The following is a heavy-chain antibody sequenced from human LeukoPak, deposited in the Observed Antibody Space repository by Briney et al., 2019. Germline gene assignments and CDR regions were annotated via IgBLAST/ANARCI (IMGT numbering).Heavy chain of an antibody. CDR2: IYYSGST. CDR3: ARDGVLGGLFVWDY. J-gene: IGHJ4*02. D-gene: IGHD3-16*01. V-gene: IGHV4-59*01. Sequence: PSETLSLTCTVSGGSISRYYWSWIRHPLGKGLEWIGYIYYSGSTNYNPSLKSRVTISVDTFKNQFSLKLSSVTAADTAVYYCARDGVLGGLFVWDYWGQGTLVTISS. CDR1: GGSISRYY.